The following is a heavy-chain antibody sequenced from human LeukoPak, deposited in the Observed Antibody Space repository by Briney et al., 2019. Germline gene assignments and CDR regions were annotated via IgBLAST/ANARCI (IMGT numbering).Heavy chain of an antibody. J-gene: IGHJ3*02. Sequence: GEPLKISCKGSGYSFTSYWIGWVRQMPGKGLEWMGIIYPGDSDTRYSPSFQGQVTISADKSISTAYLQWSSLKASDTAMYYCARHRRGLRGYYRGEAFDIWGQGTMVTVSS. V-gene: IGHV5-51*01. CDR2: IYPGDSDT. CDR3: ARHRRGLRGYYRGEAFDI. D-gene: IGHD3-22*01. CDR1: GYSFTSYW.